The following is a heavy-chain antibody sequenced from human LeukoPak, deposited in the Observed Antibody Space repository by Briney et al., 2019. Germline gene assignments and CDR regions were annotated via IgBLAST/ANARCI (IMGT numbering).Heavy chain of an antibody. D-gene: IGHD2-2*01. V-gene: IGHV3-23*01. Sequence: GGSLRLSCAASGFTFSSYAMSWVRQASGKGLEWVSAISGSGGSTYYADSVKGRFTISRDNSKNTLYLQMNSLRAEDTAVYYCAKPPQPFYYYYGMDVWGQGTTVTVSS. CDR1: GFTFSSYA. J-gene: IGHJ6*02. CDR3: AKPPQPFYYYYGMDV. CDR2: ISGSGGST.